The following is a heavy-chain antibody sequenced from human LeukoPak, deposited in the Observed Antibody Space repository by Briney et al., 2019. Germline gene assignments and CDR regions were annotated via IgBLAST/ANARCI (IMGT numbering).Heavy chain of an antibody. CDR2: MNPNSGNT. J-gene: IGHJ6*03. D-gene: IGHD6-13*01. Sequence: GASVKVSCKASGYTFTSYDINWVRQATGQGLEWMGWMNPNSGNTGYAQKSQGRVTITRNTSISTAYMELSSLRSEDTAVYYCARSLSSSWTYYYMDVWGKGTTVTVSS. CDR3: ARSLSSSWTYYYMDV. CDR1: GYTFTSYD. V-gene: IGHV1-8*03.